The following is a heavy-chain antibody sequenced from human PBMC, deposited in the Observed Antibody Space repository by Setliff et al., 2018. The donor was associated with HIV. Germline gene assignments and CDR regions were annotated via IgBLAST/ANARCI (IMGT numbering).Heavy chain of an antibody. Sequence: SETLSLTCAVSDYSVLNDNAWGWIRQSPGKGLEWIGSVHHDGSTYYHPSLESRVTTTIDTSKNQLSLTLTSVTAADTAVYYCARDYKGDGYSAYDAYYFDSWGQGTLVTSPQ. V-gene: IGHV4-38-2*02. CDR2: VHHDGST. CDR3: ARDYKGDGYSAYDAYYFDS. D-gene: IGHD5-12*01. J-gene: IGHJ4*02. CDR1: DYSVLNDNA.